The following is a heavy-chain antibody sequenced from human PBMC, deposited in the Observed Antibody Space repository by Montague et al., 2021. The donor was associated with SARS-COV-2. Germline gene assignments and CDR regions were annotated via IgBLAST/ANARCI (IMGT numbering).Heavy chain of an antibody. V-gene: IGHV4-59*01. J-gene: IGHJ6*02. Sequence: SETLSLTCTVSGGSISSYYWSWIRQPPGKGLERIGYIYYSGSTNYNPSLKSRVTISVDTSKNQFSLKLSSVTAADTAVYYCASDYYGSGSLGYYYYGMDVWGQGTTVTVSS. D-gene: IGHD3-10*01. CDR2: IYYSGST. CDR3: ASDYYGSGSLGYYYYGMDV. CDR1: GGSISSYY.